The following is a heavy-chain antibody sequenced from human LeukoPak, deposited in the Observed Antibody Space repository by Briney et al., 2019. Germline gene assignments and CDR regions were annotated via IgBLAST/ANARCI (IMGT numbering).Heavy chain of an antibody. CDR1: RFPISSHA. J-gene: IGHJ1*01. Sequence: GGSLRLSCAASRFPISSHAMTWVRQAPGKGLEWVSAISGGGETTYYADSVKGRFTISRDTSKSTLYLQMSRLGAEDTAVYYCAKGGRDKLALVIIEYIQHWGQGTLVTVSS. CDR2: ISGGGETT. D-gene: IGHD3-16*02. CDR3: AKGGRDKLALVIIEYIQH. V-gene: IGHV3-23*01.